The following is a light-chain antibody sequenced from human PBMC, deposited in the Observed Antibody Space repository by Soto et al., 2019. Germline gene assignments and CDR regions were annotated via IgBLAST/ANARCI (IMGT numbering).Light chain of an antibody. CDR2: DAS. J-gene: IGKJ3*01. CDR1: QSVNTY. CDR3: QQYNTWH. Sequence: EIELTQSPATLSLSPGERATLSCRASQSVNTYLAWYQQKPGQAPRLLIYDASNRATGIPARFSGSGSGTDFTLTISSLEAEDFAVYYCQQYNTWHFGPGTTVDFK. V-gene: IGKV3-11*01.